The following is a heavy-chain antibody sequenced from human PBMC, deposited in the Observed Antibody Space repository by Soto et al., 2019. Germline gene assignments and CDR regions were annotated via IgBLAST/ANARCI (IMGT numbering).Heavy chain of an antibody. CDR2: MNPNSGNT. V-gene: IGHV1-8*01. J-gene: IGHJ6*02. CDR3: ARERICDSSGYYSSGGMDV. Sequence: ASVKVSCKASGYTFTSYDINWVRQATGQGLEWMGWMNPNSGNTGYAQKFQGRVTMTRNTSISTAYMELSSLRSEDTAVYYCARERICDSSGYYSSGGMDVWGQGTTVTVSS. D-gene: IGHD3-22*01. CDR1: GYTFTSYD.